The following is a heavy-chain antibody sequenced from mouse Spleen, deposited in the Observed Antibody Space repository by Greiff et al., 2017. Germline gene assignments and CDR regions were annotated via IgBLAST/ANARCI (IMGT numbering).Heavy chain of an antibody. CDR3: ARPGDYSAWFAY. Sequence: QVQLQQPGAELVKPGASVKLSCKASGYTFTSYWMHWVKQRPGQGLEWIGMIHPNSGSTNYNEKFKSKATLTVDKSSSTAYMQLSSLTSEDSAVYYCARPGDYSAWFAYWGQGTLVTVSA. D-gene: IGHD1-1*01. CDR2: IHPNSGST. J-gene: IGHJ3*01. CDR1: GYTFTSYW. V-gene: IGHV1-64*01.